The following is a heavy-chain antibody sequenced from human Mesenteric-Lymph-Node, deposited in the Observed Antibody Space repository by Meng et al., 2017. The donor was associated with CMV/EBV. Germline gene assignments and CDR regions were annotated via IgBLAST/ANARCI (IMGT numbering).Heavy chain of an antibody. CDR3: ARRLYYYYGMDV. CDR1: GSTFSGSH. J-gene: IGHJ6*02. CDR2: INPTGGGT. Sequence: ASVKVSCKASGSTFSGSHIHWVRQAPGQGLEWMGWINPTGGGTNYAQKLQGRVTMTTDTSTSTAYMELRSLRSDDTAVYYCARRLYYYYGMDVWGQGTTVTVSS. V-gene: IGHV1-2*02.